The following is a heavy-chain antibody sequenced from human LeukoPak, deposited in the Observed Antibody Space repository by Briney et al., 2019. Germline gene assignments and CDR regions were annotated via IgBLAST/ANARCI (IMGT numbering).Heavy chain of an antibody. CDR2: ISSSGSTI. V-gene: IGHV3-48*03. CDR1: GFTFSSYE. J-gene: IGHJ4*02. D-gene: IGHD5-12*01. Sequence: PGGSLRLSCAASGFTFSSYEMNWVRQAPGKGLEWVSYISSSGSTIYYADSVKGRFTISRDNAKNSLYLQMNSLRAEDTAVYYCARVVAESTIDYWGQGTLVTVSS. CDR3: ARVVAESTIDY.